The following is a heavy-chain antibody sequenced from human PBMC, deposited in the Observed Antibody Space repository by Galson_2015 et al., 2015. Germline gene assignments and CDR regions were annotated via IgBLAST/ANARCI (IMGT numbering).Heavy chain of an antibody. D-gene: IGHD4-17*01. V-gene: IGHV3-21*01. CDR3: AKFNYGDYGTFEA. J-gene: IGHJ5*02. Sequence: SLRLSCAASGFIFSSYAMNWVRQAPGKGLEWVSSIGRSSNYMYYADSVKGRFIISRDNAGNSVFLQMNGLSADDTAVYYCAKFNYGDYGTFEAWGQGTLVTVSS. CDR1: GFIFSSYA. CDR2: IGRSSNYM.